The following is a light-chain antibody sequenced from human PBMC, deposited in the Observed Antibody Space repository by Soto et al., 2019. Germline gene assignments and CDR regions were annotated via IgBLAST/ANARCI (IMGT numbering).Light chain of an antibody. J-gene: IGLJ7*01. V-gene: IGLV4-69*01. CDR2: LNSDGRH. Sequence: QPVLTQSPSASASLGASVKLTCTLSRGHSSYAIAWHQQQPDKGPRYLMKLNSDGRHSKGDGIPDRFSGSSSGAERYLTISSLQSEDEADYYCQTWDTGIVVFGGGTQLTVL. CDR1: RGHSSYA. CDR3: QTWDTGIVV.